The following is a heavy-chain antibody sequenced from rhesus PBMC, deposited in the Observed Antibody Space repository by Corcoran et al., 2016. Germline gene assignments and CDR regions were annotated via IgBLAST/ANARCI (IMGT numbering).Heavy chain of an antibody. Sequence: EVQMAESGGGLAKPGGSLRLSCAAFGCTFSSYWMNWVRQAPGTGLEWVSAINSGGGSSYYADSVKGRFTISRDNSKNTLSLQMDSLRAEDTAVYYCATGYNGSRNFDYWGQGVLVTVSS. V-gene: IGHV3S25*01. J-gene: IGHJ4*01. CDR1: GCTFSSYW. CDR2: INSGGGSS. D-gene: IGHD6-25*01. CDR3: ATGYNGSRNFDY.